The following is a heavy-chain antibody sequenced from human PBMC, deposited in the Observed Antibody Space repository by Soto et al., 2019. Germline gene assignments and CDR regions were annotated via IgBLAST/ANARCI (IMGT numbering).Heavy chain of an antibody. CDR3: AISGYGDYYYYGMDV. CDR2: IIPIFGTA. V-gene: IGHV1-69*13. J-gene: IGHJ6*02. CDR1: GYTFTSYG. D-gene: IGHD5-12*01. Sequence: SVKVSCKASGYTFTSYGISWVRQAPGQGLEWMGGIIPIFGTANYAQKFQGRVTITADESTSTAYMELSSLRSEDTAVYYCAISGYGDYYYYGMDVWGQGTTVTVSS.